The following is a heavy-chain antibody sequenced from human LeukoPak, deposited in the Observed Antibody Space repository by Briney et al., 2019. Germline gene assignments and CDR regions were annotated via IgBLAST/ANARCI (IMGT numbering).Heavy chain of an antibody. D-gene: IGHD2-15*01. CDR3: ARENAWSRDC. CDR1: GFTLSTYW. V-gene: IGHV3-7*01. Sequence: GGSLRLSCAASGFTLSTYWMSWVRQAPGKGLEWVANISEDGSEKHYVDSVKGRFTISRDNAKNSLDLQMNSLRTEDTAVYYCARENAWSRDCWGQGTLVTVPS. CDR2: ISEDGSEK. J-gene: IGHJ4*02.